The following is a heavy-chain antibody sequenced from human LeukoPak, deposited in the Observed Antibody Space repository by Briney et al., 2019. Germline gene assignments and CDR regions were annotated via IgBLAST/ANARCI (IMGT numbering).Heavy chain of an antibody. D-gene: IGHD6-13*01. Sequence: GGSLRLSCAASGFNFSTYVMTWVRQAPGGGLEWVSGISGSGDKTYYADSVKGRFTISRDNSKNTLYLQMNSLRAEDTAVYYCASHLIAATGYWFDPWGQGTLVTVSS. CDR2: ISGSGDKT. V-gene: IGHV3-23*01. J-gene: IGHJ5*02. CDR1: GFNFSTYV. CDR3: ASHLIAATGYWFDP.